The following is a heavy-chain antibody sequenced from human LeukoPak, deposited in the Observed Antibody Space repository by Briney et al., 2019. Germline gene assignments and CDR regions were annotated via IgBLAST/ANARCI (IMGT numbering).Heavy chain of an antibody. Sequence: VASVKVSCKASGGTFSSYAISWVRQAPGQGLEWMGGIIPIFGTANYAQKFQGRVTITADESTSTAYMELSSLRSEDTAVYYCARVGSPRSFDYWGQGTLVTVSS. CDR1: GGTFSSYA. CDR2: IIPIFGTA. V-gene: IGHV1-69*13. J-gene: IGHJ4*02. CDR3: ARVGSPRSFDY.